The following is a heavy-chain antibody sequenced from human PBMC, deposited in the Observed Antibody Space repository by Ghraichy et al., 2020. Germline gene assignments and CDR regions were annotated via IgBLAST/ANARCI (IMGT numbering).Heavy chain of an antibody. CDR2: INHSGSVNS. V-gene: IGHV4-38-2*02. CDR3: ATSPPYYDFRRGYGDWFDP. Sequence: SQTLSLTCTVSGYSISSGYYWGWIRQPPGNGLEWIAEINHSGSVNSNYNPSLKSRVTLSVDTSKNQVSLKLSSVTAADTAVYYCATSPPYYDFRRGYGDWFDPWGQGTLVTVSS. J-gene: IGHJ5*02. CDR1: GYSISSGYY. D-gene: IGHD3-3*01.